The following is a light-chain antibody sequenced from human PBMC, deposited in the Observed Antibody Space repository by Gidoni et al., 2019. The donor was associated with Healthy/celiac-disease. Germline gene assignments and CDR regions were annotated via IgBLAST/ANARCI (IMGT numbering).Light chain of an antibody. CDR1: QSVSSSY. V-gene: IGKV3-20*01. CDR2: GAS. J-gene: IGKJ1*01. Sequence: DIVLTSSPGTLSLSPGEIATLSCRASQSVSSSYLPWYQQKPGQAPSLLSYGASSRATGIPDRFSGSRSGTDFTLSISRLEPEDFAVYYCKQYGSSPRTFGQGTKVEIK. CDR3: KQYGSSPRT.